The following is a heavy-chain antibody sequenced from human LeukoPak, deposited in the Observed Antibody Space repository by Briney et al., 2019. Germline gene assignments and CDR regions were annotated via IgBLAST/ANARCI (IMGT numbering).Heavy chain of an antibody. D-gene: IGHD3-10*01. CDR1: GYTFTSYD. V-gene: IGHV1-8*01. CDR2: MNPNSGNT. Sequence: GASVKVSCKASGYTFTSYDINWVRQATGQGLEWMGWMNPNSGNTGYAQKFQGRVTMTRNTSISTANMELSSLRSEDTAVYYCARGRFHYYGSGSYYLREDIDYYYGMDVWGQGTTVTVSS. J-gene: IGHJ6*02. CDR3: ARGRFHYYGSGSYYLREDIDYYYGMDV.